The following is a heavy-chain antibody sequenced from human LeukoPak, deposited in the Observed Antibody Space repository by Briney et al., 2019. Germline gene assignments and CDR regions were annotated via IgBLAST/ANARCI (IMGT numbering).Heavy chain of an antibody. J-gene: IGHJ4*02. V-gene: IGHV3-23*01. CDR2: IFGSGGST. Sequence: GGSLRLSCAAPGFTFSTNAMYWVRQAPGKGLEWVSGIFGSGGSTHYADSVKGRFTISRDNSKNTVYLQMNSLRAEDTAVYYCAKTTTGYSSGRYPGWPVDYWGQGTLVTVSS. CDR1: GFTFSTNA. CDR3: AKTTTGYSSGRYPGWPVDY. D-gene: IGHD6-19*01.